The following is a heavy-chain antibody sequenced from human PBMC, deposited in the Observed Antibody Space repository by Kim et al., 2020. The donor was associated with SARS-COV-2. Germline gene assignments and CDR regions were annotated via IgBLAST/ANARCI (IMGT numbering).Heavy chain of an antibody. Sequence: NPSLKSRVTISVDPSKNQFSLKLSSVTAADTAVYYCARADYGSGSYYLDYWGQGTLVTVSS. D-gene: IGHD3-10*01. CDR3: ARADYGSGSYYLDY. J-gene: IGHJ4*02. V-gene: IGHV4-59*01.